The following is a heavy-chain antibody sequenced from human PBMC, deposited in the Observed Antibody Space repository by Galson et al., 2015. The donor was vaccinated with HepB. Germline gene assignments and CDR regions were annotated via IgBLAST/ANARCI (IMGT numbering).Heavy chain of an antibody. CDR3: ARHEVVVAASVSSGRKNYYYYGMDV. CDR1: GYSFTSYW. Sequence: QSGAEVKKPGESLKISCKGSGYSFTSYWIGWVRQMPGKGLEWMGIIYPGDSDTRYSPSFQGQVTISADKSISTAYLQWSSLKASDTAMYYCARHEVVVAASVSSGRKNYYYYGMDVWGQGTTVTVSS. J-gene: IGHJ6*02. V-gene: IGHV5-51*01. CDR2: IYPGDSDT. D-gene: IGHD2-15*01.